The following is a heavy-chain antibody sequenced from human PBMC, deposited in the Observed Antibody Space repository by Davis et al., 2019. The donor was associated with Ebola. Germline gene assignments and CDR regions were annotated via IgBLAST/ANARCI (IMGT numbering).Heavy chain of an antibody. V-gene: IGHV3-9*01. CDR1: GFTFSSYA. Sequence: GGSLRLTCAASGFTFSSYAMHWVRQAPGKGLEWVSGISWNSGNIGYADSVKGRFTISRDNAKNTLYLQMDGLTDDDTAVYYCSRGVDTTLASWSDALDVWGQGTMVTVSS. D-gene: IGHD5-18*01. J-gene: IGHJ3*01. CDR3: SRGVDTTLASWSDALDV. CDR2: ISWNSGNI.